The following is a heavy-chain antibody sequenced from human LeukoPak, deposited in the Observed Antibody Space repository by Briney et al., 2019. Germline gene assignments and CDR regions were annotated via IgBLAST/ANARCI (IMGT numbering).Heavy chain of an antibody. J-gene: IGHJ4*02. CDR2: ISSSSSYT. D-gene: IGHD2-15*01. CDR3: ARQSAGYCSGGSCYSGFFDY. V-gene: IGHV3-11*06. Sequence: GGSLRLSCAASGFTFSDYYMSWIRQAPGKGLEWVSYISSSSSYTNYADSVKGRFTISRDNAKNSLYLQMNSLGAEDTAVYYCARQSAGYCSGGSCYSGFFDYWGQGTLVTVSS. CDR1: GFTFSDYY.